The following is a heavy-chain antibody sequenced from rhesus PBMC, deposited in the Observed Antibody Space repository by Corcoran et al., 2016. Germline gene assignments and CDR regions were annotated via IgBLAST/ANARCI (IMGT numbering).Heavy chain of an antibody. CDR3: ARLRSGSSPDY. V-gene: IGHV4-99*01. CDR2: ISGSSGST. J-gene: IGHJ4*01. D-gene: IGHD6-25*01. CDR1: GYSISSGYY. Sequence: QVQLQESGPGLVKPSETLSLTCAVSGYSISSGYYWGWIRQPPGKGLEYIGYISGSSGSTYYNPSLKSLVTISKDTSKTQFSLQLSSVTAADTAVYYCARLRSGSSPDYWGQGVLVTVSS.